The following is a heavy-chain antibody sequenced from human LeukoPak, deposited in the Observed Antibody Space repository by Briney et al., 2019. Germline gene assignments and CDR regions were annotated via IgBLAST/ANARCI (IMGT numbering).Heavy chain of an antibody. V-gene: IGHV2-70*11. CDR1: GFSLSTSGMC. J-gene: IGHJ4*02. Sequence: SGPTLVNPTQTLTLTCTFSGFSLSTSGMCVSWIRQPPGEALEWLARIGWDDDKYYSTSLKTRLTISKDTSKNQVVLTMTNMDPVDTATYYCARIPGYSSSWRQYYFDYWGQGTLVTVSS. CDR3: ARIPGYSSSWRQYYFDY. D-gene: IGHD6-13*01. CDR2: IGWDDDK.